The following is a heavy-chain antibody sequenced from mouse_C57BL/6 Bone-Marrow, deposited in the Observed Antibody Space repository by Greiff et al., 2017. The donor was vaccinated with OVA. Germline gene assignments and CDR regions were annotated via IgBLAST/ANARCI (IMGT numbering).Heavy chain of an antibody. Sequence: VQLQQSGPELVKPGASVKISCKASGYAFSSSWMNWVKQRPGKGLEWIGRIYPGDGDPNYNGKFKGTATLTADKSSSTAYMQLRRLTSEDSAVYSCARGQLRLPYAMDYWGQGTSVTVSS. V-gene: IGHV1-82*01. J-gene: IGHJ4*01. CDR1: GYAFSSSW. CDR2: IYPGDGDP. CDR3: ARGQLRLPYAMDY. D-gene: IGHD3-2*02.